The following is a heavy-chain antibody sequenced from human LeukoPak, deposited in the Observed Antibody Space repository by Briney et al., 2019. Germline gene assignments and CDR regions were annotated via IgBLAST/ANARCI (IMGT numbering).Heavy chain of an antibody. CDR3: VGQLLRAV. J-gene: IGHJ6*03. V-gene: IGHV3-7*01. CDR1: GFPFSGYY. CDR2: IKGDGSVQ. D-gene: IGHD2-2*01. Sequence: GGSLKLSCTASGFPFSGYYISWVRQAPGTGLEWLANIKGDGSVQDYVDSVKGLFTISRDNAKNSLYLQMNNLRVDDTAVYYCVGQLLRAVWGKGTTVTVSS.